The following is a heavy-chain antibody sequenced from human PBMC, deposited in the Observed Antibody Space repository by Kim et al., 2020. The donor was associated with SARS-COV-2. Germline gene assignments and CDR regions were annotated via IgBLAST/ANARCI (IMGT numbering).Heavy chain of an antibody. V-gene: IGHV4-34*01. CDR1: GGSFSGYY. CDR3: ARLGRGNPIDY. CDR2: INHSGST. J-gene: IGHJ4*02. D-gene: IGHD2-15*01. Sequence: SETLSLTCAVYGGSFSGYYWSWIRQPPGKGLEWIGEINHSGSTNYNPSLKSRVTISVDTSKNQFSLKLSSVTAADTAVYYCARLGRGNPIDYWGQGTLVTVSS.